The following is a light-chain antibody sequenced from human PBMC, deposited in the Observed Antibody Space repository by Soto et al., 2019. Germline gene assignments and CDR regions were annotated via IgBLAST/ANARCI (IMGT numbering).Light chain of an antibody. Sequence: QSALTQPASVSGSPGQSITISCTGTSSDVGGYNYVSWYQQHPGKAPKLMIYDVSNRPSGVSNRFSGSKSGNTASLTISGLQAGDEADYYCSSYTSSSTPVVVFGGGTQLTVL. CDR2: DVS. V-gene: IGLV2-14*01. CDR3: SSYTSSSTPVVV. J-gene: IGLJ2*01. CDR1: SSDVGGYNY.